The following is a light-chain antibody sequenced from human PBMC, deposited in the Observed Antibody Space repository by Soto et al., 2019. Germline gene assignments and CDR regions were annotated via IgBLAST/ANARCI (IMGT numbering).Light chain of an antibody. CDR1: SSNIGAGYE. CDR3: PSYDSSLSGYV. V-gene: IGLV1-40*01. J-gene: IGLJ1*01. Sequence: QSVLTQPPSVSEAPGQRVTISCTGSSSNIGAGYEAHWYQQVPGTAPKLLIYENNNRPSGVPDRFSGSKSGTSASLAIAGLRDDDEAEYYCPSYDSSLSGYVFGTGTKLTVL. CDR2: ENN.